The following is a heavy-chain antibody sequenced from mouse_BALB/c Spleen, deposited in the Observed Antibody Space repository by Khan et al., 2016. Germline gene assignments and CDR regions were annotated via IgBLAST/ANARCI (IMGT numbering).Heavy chain of an antibody. J-gene: IGHJ2*01. Sequence: QVQLKQSGPGLVAPSQSLSITCTVSGCSLTTYDIHWVRQPPGKGLKWLGVIWAGGSTNYNSALMSRLSISKDNSKSQVFLKMNSLQTDDTAMYYCARVQFGYYDYFDFWGQGTTLAVSS. CDR1: GCSLTTYD. D-gene: IGHD2-3*01. V-gene: IGHV2-9*02. CDR2: IWAGGST. CDR3: ARVQFGYYDYFDF.